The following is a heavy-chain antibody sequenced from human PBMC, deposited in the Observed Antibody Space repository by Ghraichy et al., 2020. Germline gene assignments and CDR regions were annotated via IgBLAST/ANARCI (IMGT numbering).Heavy chain of an antibody. CDR2: ISYDGSLT. CDR3: AKDPQYCSSSGCHGDGLDNWFDP. J-gene: IGHJ5*02. V-gene: IGHV3-30*18. CDR1: GFTFSNYG. Sequence: GGSLRLSCAASGFTFSNYGIHWVRQAPGKGLEWVAVISYDGSLTFYGDSVKGRFTISRDNSKNTLYLEMSSLRDEDTAVYYCAKDPQYCSSSGCHGDGLDNWFDPWGQGTLVTVSS. D-gene: IGHD2-2*01.